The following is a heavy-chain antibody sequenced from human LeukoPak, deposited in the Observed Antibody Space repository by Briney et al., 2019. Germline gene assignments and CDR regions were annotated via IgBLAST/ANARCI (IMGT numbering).Heavy chain of an antibody. J-gene: IGHJ6*03. D-gene: IGHD3-10*01. Sequence: SETLSLTCTVSGYSISSGYYWGWIRQPPGKGLEWIGSIYHSGSTYYNPSLKSRVTISVDTSKNQFSLKLSSVTAADTAVYYCARGGYYSGSGSYAGHYMDVWGKGTTVTVSS. V-gene: IGHV4-38-2*02. CDR3: ARGGYYSGSGSYAGHYMDV. CDR2: IYHSGST. CDR1: GYSISSGYY.